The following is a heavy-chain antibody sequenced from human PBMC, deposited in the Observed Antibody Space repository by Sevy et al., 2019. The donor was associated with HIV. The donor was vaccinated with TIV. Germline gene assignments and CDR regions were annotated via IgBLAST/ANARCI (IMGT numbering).Heavy chain of an antibody. V-gene: IGHV3-23*01. CDR2: ISGPGSST. CDR3: AKALNPALESMLQVIFRTLKGLDV. CDR1: GFTFNTHA. Sequence: GGSLRLSCAASGFTFNTHAMNWVRQAPGKGLEWVSTISGPGSSTYYADSVKGRFTISRDNSKNTLHLQMNSLRADDTAIYYCAKALNPALESMLQVIFRTLKGLDVRGQGTMVTVSS. D-gene: IGHD1-1*01. J-gene: IGHJ3*01.